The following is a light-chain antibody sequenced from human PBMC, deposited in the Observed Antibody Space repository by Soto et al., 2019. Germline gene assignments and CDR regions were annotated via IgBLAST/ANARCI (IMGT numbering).Light chain of an antibody. CDR3: QQYGSSPNT. CDR2: GAS. CDR1: QSVSSSY. V-gene: IGKV3-20*01. Sequence: EIVLTQSPGTLSLSPGERATLSCRASQSVSSSYLAWYQQKPGQAPRLLIYGASSSATGIPDRFSGSGSGTDFTLTISSLEPEDFAVYYCQQYGSSPNTFGEGTKLQIK. J-gene: IGKJ2*01.